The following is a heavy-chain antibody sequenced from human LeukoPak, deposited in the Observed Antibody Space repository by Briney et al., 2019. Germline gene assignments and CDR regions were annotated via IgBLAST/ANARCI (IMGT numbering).Heavy chain of an antibody. CDR1: GGSFSGYY. CDR2: INHSGST. D-gene: IGHD1-26*01. V-gene: IGHV4-34*01. CDR3: ASRSYSGRPRAFDI. J-gene: IGHJ3*02. Sequence: SETLSLTCAVYGGSFSGYYWGWIRQPPGKGLEWIGEINHSGSTNYNPSLKSRVTISVDTSKNQFSLKLSSVTAADTAVYYCASRSYSGRPRAFDIWGQGTMVTVSS.